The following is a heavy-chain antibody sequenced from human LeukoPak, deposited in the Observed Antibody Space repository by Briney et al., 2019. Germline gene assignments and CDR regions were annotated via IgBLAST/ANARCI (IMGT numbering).Heavy chain of an antibody. V-gene: IGHV1-2*06. CDR2: INPNSGGT. Sequence: ASAKVSCKASGYTFTGYYMHWVRQAPGQGLEWMGRINPNSGGTNYAQKFQGRVTMTRDTSISTAYMELSRLRSDDTAVYYCASTPGGWYYDIWYDYWGQGTLVTVSS. CDR1: GYTFTGYY. D-gene: IGHD3-9*01. CDR3: ASTPGGWYYDIWYDY. J-gene: IGHJ4*02.